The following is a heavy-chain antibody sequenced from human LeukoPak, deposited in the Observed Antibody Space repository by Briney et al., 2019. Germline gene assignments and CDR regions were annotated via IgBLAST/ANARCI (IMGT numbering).Heavy chain of an antibody. CDR2: IIPIFGTA. J-gene: IGHJ5*02. Sequence: ASVKVSCKASGDTFSSYSISWVRQAPGQGLEWMGRIIPIFGTANYAQKFQGRVTITADKSTSTAYMELSSLRSEDTAVYYCARGREGVRSHFPFDPWGQGTLVTVSS. CDR1: GDTFSSYS. V-gene: IGHV1-69*06. CDR3: ARGREGVRSHFPFDP. D-gene: IGHD3-3*02.